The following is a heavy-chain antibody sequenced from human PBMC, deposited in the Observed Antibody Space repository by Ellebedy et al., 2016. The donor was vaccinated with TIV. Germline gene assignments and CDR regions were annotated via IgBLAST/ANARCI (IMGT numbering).Heavy chain of an antibody. CDR3: AKLNQHTDRDAVDI. V-gene: IGHV3-30*02. D-gene: IGHD2-2*01. CDR2: IQYDESDK. CDR1: GFTFRSYG. J-gene: IGHJ3*02. Sequence: GESLKISCAASGFTFRSYGMYWVRQAPGKGLEWAAFIQYDESDKHYTDSVKGRFTISRDNSKNTLYLQMNSLRAEDTAVYYYAKLNQHTDRDAVDIWGQGTMVTVSS.